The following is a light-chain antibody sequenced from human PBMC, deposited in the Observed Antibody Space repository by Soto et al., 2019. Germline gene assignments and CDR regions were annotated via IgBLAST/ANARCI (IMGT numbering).Light chain of an antibody. CDR1: QSVSSSY. V-gene: IGKV3-20*01. CDR2: GAS. J-gene: IGKJ3*01. Sequence: EVVLTQSPGTLSLSPGERATLSCRASQSVSSSYLAWYQHKPGQAHLLLIYGASTRTPGIRDRFSGGGSGTDFTLTISRLDPEDFAVYYCQQYGKSPPGFTFGPGTKVDIK. CDR3: QQYGKSPPGFT.